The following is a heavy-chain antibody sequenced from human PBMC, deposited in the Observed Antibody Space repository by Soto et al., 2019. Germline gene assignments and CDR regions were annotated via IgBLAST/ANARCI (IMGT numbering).Heavy chain of an antibody. J-gene: IGHJ6*02. V-gene: IGHV1-24*01. D-gene: IGHD2-21*02. CDR1: GYTLTELS. Sequence: ASVKVSCKVSGYTLTELSIHWVRQAPGKGLEWMGGFDPEDGETIYAQKFQGRVTMTEDTSTDTAYMELSSLRSEDTAVYYCATDLEGRDYYYYYGMDVWGQGTTVTVSS. CDR2: FDPEDGET. CDR3: ATDLEGRDYYYYYGMDV.